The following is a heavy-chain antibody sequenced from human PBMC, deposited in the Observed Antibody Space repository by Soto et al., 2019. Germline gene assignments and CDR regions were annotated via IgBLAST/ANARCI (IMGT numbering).Heavy chain of an antibody. Sequence: QVQLMQSGAEVKKPGASVKVSCKASGFTFTLFYIHWVRQVPGQGLEWMGMISPSGDTTTYTENFQDRLTLTRDTSTSTVYMELSSLRSEDTAVYFCAGGLGSGSYHSPSGYWGQGTLVTVSS. D-gene: IGHD1-26*01. CDR1: GFTFTLFY. CDR2: ISPSGDTT. CDR3: AGGLGSGSYHSPSGY. J-gene: IGHJ4*02. V-gene: IGHV1-46*03.